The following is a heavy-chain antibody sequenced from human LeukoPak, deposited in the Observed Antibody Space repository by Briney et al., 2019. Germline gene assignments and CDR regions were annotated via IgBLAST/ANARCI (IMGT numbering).Heavy chain of an antibody. D-gene: IGHD3-3*01. CDR1: GGSISSGGYY. CDR2: IYYSGST. V-gene: IGHV4-31*03. Sequence: PSETLSLTCTVSGGSISSGGYYWSWIRQHPGKGLEWIGYIYYSGSTYYSPSLKSRVTISVDTSKNQFSLKLSSVTAADTAVYYCARGDYDFWSGSTNFDYWGQGTLVTVSS. CDR3: ARGDYDFWSGSTNFDY. J-gene: IGHJ4*02.